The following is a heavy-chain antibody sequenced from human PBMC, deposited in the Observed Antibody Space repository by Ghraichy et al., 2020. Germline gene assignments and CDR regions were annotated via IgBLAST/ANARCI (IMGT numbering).Heavy chain of an antibody. Sequence: ESLNISCTVSGGSISSSSYYWGWIRQPPGKGLEWIGSIYYSGSTYYNPSLKSRVTISVDTSKNQFSLKLSSVTAADTAVYYCASIAAPEYLANYYYYGMDVWGQGTTVTVSS. CDR3: ASIAAPEYLANYYYYGMDV. CDR2: IYYSGST. J-gene: IGHJ6*02. D-gene: IGHD6-13*01. V-gene: IGHV4-39*01. CDR1: GGSISSSSYY.